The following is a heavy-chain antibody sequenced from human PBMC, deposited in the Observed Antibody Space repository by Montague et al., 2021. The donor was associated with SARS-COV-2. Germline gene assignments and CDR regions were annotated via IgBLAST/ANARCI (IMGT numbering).Heavy chain of an antibody. Sequence: TLSLTCTVSGGSISSGSYYWSWIRQPAGKGLEWIGRIYTSGSTNYNPSLKSRVTISVDTSKNQLSLKPSSVTAADTAVYYCARAKGSRYYYDSSGYYRDRGYYYYYYGMDVWGQGTTVTVSS. CDR1: GGSISSGSYY. J-gene: IGHJ6*02. V-gene: IGHV4-61*02. D-gene: IGHD3-22*01. CDR3: ARAKGSRYYYDSSGYYRDRGYYYYYYGMDV. CDR2: IYTSGST.